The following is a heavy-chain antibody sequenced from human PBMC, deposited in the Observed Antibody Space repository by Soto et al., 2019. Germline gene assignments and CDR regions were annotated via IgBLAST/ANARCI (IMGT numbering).Heavy chain of an antibody. Sequence: GGSLRLSCVGSGFTFSSYGLHWVRQAPGKGLEWVSSISSRSSYIYYADSVKGRFTISRDNAKRSLFLQMNTLRAEDTAMYYCASGWQLKDYYAMDVWGQGTTVTVSS. CDR3: ASGWQLKDYYAMDV. CDR2: ISSRSSYI. D-gene: IGHD1-1*01. CDR1: GFTFSSYG. J-gene: IGHJ6*02. V-gene: IGHV3-21*01.